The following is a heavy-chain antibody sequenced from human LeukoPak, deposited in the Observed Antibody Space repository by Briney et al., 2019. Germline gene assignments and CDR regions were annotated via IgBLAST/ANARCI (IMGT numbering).Heavy chain of an antibody. CDR1: GGSISSYY. J-gene: IGHJ6*02. D-gene: IGHD5-12*01. Sequence: PSETLSLTCTVSGGSISSYYWSWIRQPPGKGLEWIGYIYYSGTTNYSPSLKGRVTISVDTSKNQFSLKLSSVTAADTAVYYCARHYGGYVSYGLDVWGQGTAVIVSS. CDR3: ARHYGGYVSYGLDV. CDR2: IYYSGTT. V-gene: IGHV4-59*01.